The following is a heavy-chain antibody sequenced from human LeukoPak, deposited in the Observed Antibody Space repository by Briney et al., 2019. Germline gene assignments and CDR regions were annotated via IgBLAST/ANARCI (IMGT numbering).Heavy chain of an antibody. J-gene: IGHJ5*02. CDR2: MNPSSGNT. CDR1: GYTFTSYD. V-gene: IGHV1-8*01. D-gene: IGHD1-26*01. Sequence: WASVKVSCKASGYTFTSYDINWVRQATGQGLEWLGWMNPSSGNTGYAQKFQGRVTITADESTSTAYMELSSLRSEDTAVYYCARGKPVGATDWFDPWGQGTLVTVSS. CDR3: ARGKPVGATDWFDP.